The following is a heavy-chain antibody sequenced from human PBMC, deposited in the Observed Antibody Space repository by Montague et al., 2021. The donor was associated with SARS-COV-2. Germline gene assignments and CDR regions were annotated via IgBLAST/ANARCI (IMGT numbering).Heavy chain of an antibody. CDR3: TSGREGNYNVMDV. CDR2: TYYRSKWYN. V-gene: IGHV6-1*01. D-gene: IGHD1-1*01. Sequence: CAISGDSVSSNSATWNWARQSPSRGLEWLGRTYYRSKWYNDYAVSVRGRVTINPDTSKNQFSLQLNSVTPGDTAIYYCTSGREGNYNVMDVWGQGTTVTVSS. CDR1: GDSVSSNSAT. J-gene: IGHJ6*02.